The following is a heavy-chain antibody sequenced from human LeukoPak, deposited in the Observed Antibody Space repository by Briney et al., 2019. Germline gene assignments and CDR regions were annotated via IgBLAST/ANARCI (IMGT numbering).Heavy chain of an antibody. CDR1: GGSISSYY. CDR3: ARTHEYFDY. Sequence: VKPSETLSLTCTVSGGSISSYYWSWVRQPPGTGLEWIGYIYYSGSTNYNPSLKSRVTISVDTSKKQFSLKLSSVTATDTAVYYCARTHEYFDYWGQGTLVTVSS. J-gene: IGHJ4*02. CDR2: IYYSGST. V-gene: IGHV4-59*01.